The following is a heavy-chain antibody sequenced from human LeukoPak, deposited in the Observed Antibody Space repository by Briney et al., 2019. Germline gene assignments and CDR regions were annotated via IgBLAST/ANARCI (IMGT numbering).Heavy chain of an antibody. Sequence: GGSLRLSCAASGFTFSDYAMSWVRKAPGKGLEWESGITGSGGSTNYADSVKGRFTISRDNSKNTLYLQMSSLRAEDTAVYYCTGGGSSTDAFDIWGQGTMVTVSS. CDR2: ITGSGGST. CDR3: TGGGSSTDAFDI. D-gene: IGHD6-6*01. CDR1: GFTFSDYA. V-gene: IGHV3-23*01. J-gene: IGHJ3*02.